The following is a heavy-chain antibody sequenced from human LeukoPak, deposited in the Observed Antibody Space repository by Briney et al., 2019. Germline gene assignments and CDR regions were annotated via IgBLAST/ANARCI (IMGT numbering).Heavy chain of an antibody. D-gene: IGHD2-15*01. CDR2: IYYSGST. Sequence: SETLSLTCTVPGGSISSGDYYWSWIRQPPGKGLEWIGYIYYSGSTYYNPSLKSRVTISVDRSKNQFSLKLSSVTAADTAVYYCARRKNCSGGSCYSPVVDYWGQGTLVTVSS. J-gene: IGHJ4*02. CDR3: ARRKNCSGGSCYSPVVDY. V-gene: IGHV4-30-4*01. CDR1: GGSISSGDYY.